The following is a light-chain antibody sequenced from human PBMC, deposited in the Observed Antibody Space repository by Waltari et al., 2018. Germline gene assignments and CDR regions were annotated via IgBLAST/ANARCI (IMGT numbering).Light chain of an antibody. CDR1: QSVYSD. CDR2: GAS. Sequence: ETVMTQSPATLSVSPGERATLSCVASQSVYSDLAWYQQKPGQAPRLLIFGASTRATGIPARFSGSGSGTEFTLTISSLQSEDSAVYYCQQYISWPRTFGQGTKLEI. J-gene: IGKJ2*01. CDR3: QQYISWPRT. V-gene: IGKV3-15*01.